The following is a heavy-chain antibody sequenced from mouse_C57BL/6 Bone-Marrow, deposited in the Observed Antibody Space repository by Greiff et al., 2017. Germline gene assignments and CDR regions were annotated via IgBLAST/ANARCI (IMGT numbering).Heavy chain of an antibody. V-gene: IGHV3-8*01. J-gene: IGHJ1*03. CDR2: ISYSGST. Sequence: DVQLQESGPGLAKPSQTLSLTCSVTGYSITSDYWNWIRKFPGNKLEYMGYISYSGSTYYNPSLKSLISISRDTSKNQYYLQLNSVTTEYTATYYCARCRWLLRDWYFDVWGTGTTVTVSS. D-gene: IGHD2-3*01. CDR1: GYSITSDY. CDR3: ARCRWLLRDWYFDV.